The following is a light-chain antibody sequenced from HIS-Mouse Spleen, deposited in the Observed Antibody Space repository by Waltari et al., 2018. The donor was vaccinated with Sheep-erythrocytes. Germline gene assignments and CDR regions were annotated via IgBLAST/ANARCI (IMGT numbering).Light chain of an antibody. CDR2: DVS. CDR1: TSHVGGYNY. V-gene: IGLV2-11*01. CDR3: CSYAGSYNHV. Sequence: QSALTQPRSVSASPGQSVTISCTGTTSHVGGYNYVSWYQQHPVKAPKLMIYDVSKRPSGVPDRFSGSKSGNTASLTISGLQAEDEADYYCCSYAGSYNHVFATGTKVTVL. J-gene: IGLJ1*01.